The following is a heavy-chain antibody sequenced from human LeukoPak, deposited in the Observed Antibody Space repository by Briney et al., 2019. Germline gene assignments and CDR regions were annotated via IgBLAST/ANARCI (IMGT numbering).Heavy chain of an antibody. V-gene: IGHV3-21*01. J-gene: IGHJ3*02. CDR1: GFTFSNYE. D-gene: IGHD3-16*02. Sequence: GGSLRLSCAASGFTFSNYEMNWVRQAPGKGLEWVSSISSSSSYIYYADSVKGRFTISRDNAKNSLYLQMNSLRAEDTAVYYCARSQGIMITFGGVIDYAFDIWGQGTMVTVSS. CDR3: ARSQGIMITFGGVIDYAFDI. CDR2: ISSSSSYI.